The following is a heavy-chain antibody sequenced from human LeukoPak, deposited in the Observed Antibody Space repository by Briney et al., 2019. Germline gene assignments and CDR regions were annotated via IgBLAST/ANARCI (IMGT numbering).Heavy chain of an antibody. CDR2: ISWDSGSI. D-gene: IGHD3-10*01. J-gene: IGHJ4*02. V-gene: IGHV3-9*01. CDR1: GFTFDDYA. CDR3: AKDIGRFGELCDY. Sequence: GRSLRLSCAASGFTFDDYAMHWVRQAPGKGLEWVSGISWDSGSIVYADSVKGRFTISRDNAKNSLYLQMNSLRAEDTALYYCAKDIGRFGELCDYWGQGTLVTVSS.